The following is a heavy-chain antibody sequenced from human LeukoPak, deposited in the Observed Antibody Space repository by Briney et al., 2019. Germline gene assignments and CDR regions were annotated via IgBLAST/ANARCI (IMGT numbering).Heavy chain of an antibody. D-gene: IGHD1-26*01. CDR3: ARREASGSFDY. V-gene: IGHV4-38-2*02. CDR1: GYSISSGYY. CDR2: IYHSGST. J-gene: IGHJ4*02. Sequence: DPSETLSLTCTVSGYSISSGYYWGWIRQPPGKGLEWIGSIYHSGSTYYNPSLKSRVTISVDTSKNQFSLKLSSVTAADTAVYYCARREASGSFDYWGQGTLVTVSS.